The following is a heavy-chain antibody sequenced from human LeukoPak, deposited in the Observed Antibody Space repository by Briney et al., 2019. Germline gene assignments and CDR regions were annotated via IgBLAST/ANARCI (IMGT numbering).Heavy chain of an antibody. V-gene: IGHV1-69*13. CDR3: ARDSGRNFHH. D-gene: IGHD3-10*01. Sequence: SVKVSCKASGGTFSSYDISWVRQAPGQGLEWMGGIIPIFGTATYAQKFQGRVTITADESTSTVYVELSSLRFEDTAVYYCARDSGRNFHHWGQGTLVTVSS. CDR1: GGTFSSYD. CDR2: IIPIFGTA. J-gene: IGHJ1*01.